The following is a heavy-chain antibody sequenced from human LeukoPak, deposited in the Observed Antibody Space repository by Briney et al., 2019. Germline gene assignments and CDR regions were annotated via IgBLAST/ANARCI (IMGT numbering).Heavy chain of an antibody. J-gene: IGHJ4*02. V-gene: IGHV4-39*01. CDR3: ARHLSQEYYGSGSYQY. CDR1: GGSISSSSYY. CDR2: IYYSGST. D-gene: IGHD3-10*01. Sequence: SETLSLTCTVSGGSISSSSYYWGWIRQPPGKGLEWIGSIYYSGSTYYNPSLKSPVTMSVDTFKNQFYLRLSSVTAADTAVYYCARHLSQEYYGSGSYQYWGQGTLVTVSS.